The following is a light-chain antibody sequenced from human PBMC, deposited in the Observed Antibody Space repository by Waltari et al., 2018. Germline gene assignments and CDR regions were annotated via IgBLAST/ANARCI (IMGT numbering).Light chain of an antibody. CDR3: HCYDSSLSASV. CDR2: ASN. V-gene: IGLV1-40*01. Sequence: QSVLTQPPSVSGAPGQRVTISCTGSNSNIGAGYDVHWYQQRQGRAPKLIVYASNDRPSVVPGRFSDSKSGMSASLAITGLQAEDEATYYCHCYDSSLSASVFGRGTKVTVL. CDR1: NSNIGAGYD. J-gene: IGLJ3*02.